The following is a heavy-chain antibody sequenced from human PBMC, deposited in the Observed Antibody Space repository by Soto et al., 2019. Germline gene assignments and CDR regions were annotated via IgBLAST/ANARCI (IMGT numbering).Heavy chain of an antibody. D-gene: IGHD3-10*01. CDR2: ISYDGSNK. CDR3: AKDLSDGSGSSRWYY. Sequence: GGSLRLSCAASGFTFSSYGMHWVRQAPGKGLEWVAVISYDGSNKYYADSVKGRFTISRDNSKNTLYLQMNSLRAEDTAVYYCAKDLSDGSGSSRWYYWGQGTLVTVSS. V-gene: IGHV3-30*18. CDR1: GFTFSSYG. J-gene: IGHJ4*02.